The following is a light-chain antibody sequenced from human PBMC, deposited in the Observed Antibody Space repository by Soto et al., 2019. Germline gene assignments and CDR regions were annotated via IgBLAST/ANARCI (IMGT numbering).Light chain of an antibody. CDR1: QDIRNY. CDR2: DAS. V-gene: IGKV1-33*01. Sequence: DVQMTQSPSSLSASVGDRVTITCQASQDIRNYLNWYQQKPGKAPNLLIYDASNLRAGVPSRFSGSGSGEEFTFTTSSLQPEDIATYYCQHCDHLPPLSFGGGTKVEIK. J-gene: IGKJ4*01. CDR3: QHCDHLPPLS.